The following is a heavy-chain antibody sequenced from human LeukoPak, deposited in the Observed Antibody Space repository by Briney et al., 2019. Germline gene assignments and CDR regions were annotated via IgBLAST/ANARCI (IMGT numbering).Heavy chain of an antibody. V-gene: IGHV3-33*08. Sequence: GGSLRLSCAASGFTFSSYAMSWVRQAPGKGLEWVALIWGDGSNKYYADSVKGRFTISRDNSKNTLYLQMDSLRPEDTAIYYCARDRRYSSNWYAYDIWGQGTMVTVSS. J-gene: IGHJ3*02. D-gene: IGHD6-13*01. CDR3: ARDRRYSSNWYAYDI. CDR2: IWGDGSNK. CDR1: GFTFSSYA.